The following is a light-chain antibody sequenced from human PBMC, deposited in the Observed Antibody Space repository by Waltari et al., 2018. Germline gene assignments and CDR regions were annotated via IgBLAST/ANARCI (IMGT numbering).Light chain of an antibody. CDR2: DAS. CDR1: QDINHY. Sequence: DILMTQSPSSLSASVGDRVTITCQASQDINHYLNWYQQKPGKAPKLLIYDASNLETGVPSRLSGSRSGTDFTLTISSLLPEDFATYYCQQYDSLWTFGPGTKVEL. CDR3: QQYDSLWT. V-gene: IGKV1-33*01. J-gene: IGKJ1*01.